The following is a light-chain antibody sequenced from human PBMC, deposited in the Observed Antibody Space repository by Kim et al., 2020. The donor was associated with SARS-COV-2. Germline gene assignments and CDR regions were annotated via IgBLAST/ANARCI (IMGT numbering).Light chain of an antibody. J-gene: IGLJ2*01. CDR2: EDN. CDR1: SGGIASNY. Sequence: KTVTISCTRSSGGIASNYVQWYQQRPGSAPTTVIYEDNQRPSGVPDRFSGSIDSSSNSASLTISGLKTEDEADYYCQSYDSSNHRVFGGGTQLTVL. V-gene: IGLV6-57*03. CDR3: QSYDSSNHRV.